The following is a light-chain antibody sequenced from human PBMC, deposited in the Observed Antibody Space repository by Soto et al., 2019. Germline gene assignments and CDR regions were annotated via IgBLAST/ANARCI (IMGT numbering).Light chain of an antibody. CDR3: QQRDNWPLA. J-gene: IGKJ4*01. V-gene: IGKV3-11*01. CDR1: QSVGSY. CDR2: DAS. Sequence: EIVLTQSPATLSLSPGERATLSCRASQSVGSYLAWYQHKRGQAPRLLIYDASNRATGIPARFSGSGSGIDFTLTISGLEPEDFALYFCQQRDNWPLAFGGGTEVEIK.